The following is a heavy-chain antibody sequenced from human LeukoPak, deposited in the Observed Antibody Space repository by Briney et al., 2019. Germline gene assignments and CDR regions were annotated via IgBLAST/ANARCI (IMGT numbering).Heavy chain of an antibody. CDR2: ISGSGDST. Sequence: QPGGPLRLSCAASGFTFSSYAMSWVRQAPGKGLEWVSAISGSGDSTYYADSVKGRFTISRDNSKNTLYLQMNSLRAEDTAVYYCAKAGQQLVRGAFDIWGQGTMVTVSS. CDR3: AKAGQQLVRGAFDI. V-gene: IGHV3-23*01. D-gene: IGHD6-13*01. CDR1: GFTFSSYA. J-gene: IGHJ3*02.